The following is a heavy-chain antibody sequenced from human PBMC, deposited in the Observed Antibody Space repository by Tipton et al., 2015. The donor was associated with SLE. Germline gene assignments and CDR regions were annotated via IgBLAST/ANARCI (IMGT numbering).Heavy chain of an antibody. J-gene: IGHJ6*03. CDR1: GGSFSGYY. CDR3: ARGNTVTTPIYYYYYYMDV. D-gene: IGHD4-11*01. Sequence: GLVKPSETLSLTCAVYGGSFSGYYWSWIRQPPGKGLEWIGEINHSGSTNYNPSLKSRVTISVDTSKNQFSLKLSSVTAADTAVYYCARGNTVTTPIYYYYYYMDVWGKGTTVTVSS. CDR2: INHSGST. V-gene: IGHV4-34*01.